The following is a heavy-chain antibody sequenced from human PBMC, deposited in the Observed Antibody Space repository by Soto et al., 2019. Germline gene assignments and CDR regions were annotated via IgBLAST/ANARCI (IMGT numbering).Heavy chain of an antibody. CDR3: AKDRGRGSPVSGGLDV. D-gene: IGHD3-10*01. J-gene: IGHJ6*02. CDR1: GFNFSSYA. V-gene: IGHV3-21*01. CDR2: ISSSSSYT. Sequence: GGSLRLSCAASGFNFSSYALNWVRQSPGKGLEWVSFISSSSSYTYYSDSVKGRFTISRDNAKNSLYLQMNSLRAKDTAVYYCAKDRGRGSPVSGGLDVWGPGTTVTVSS.